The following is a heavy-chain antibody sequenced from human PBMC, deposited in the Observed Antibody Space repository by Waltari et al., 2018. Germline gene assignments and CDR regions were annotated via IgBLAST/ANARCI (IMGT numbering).Heavy chain of an antibody. D-gene: IGHD6-13*01. CDR3: AGGSSMQQLMRY. CDR2: IFPSGST. CDR1: DGSISSASW. V-gene: IGHV4-4*02. J-gene: IGHJ4*02. Sequence: QLQLQESGPGLLKPSETLSLTCHVSDGSISSASWWSWIRPSPGKGLEWIGEIFPSGSTNYNPSLESRVTISQDYSKNQFSLKLNSVTAADTAVYYCAGGSSMQQLMRYWGQGILVTVSS.